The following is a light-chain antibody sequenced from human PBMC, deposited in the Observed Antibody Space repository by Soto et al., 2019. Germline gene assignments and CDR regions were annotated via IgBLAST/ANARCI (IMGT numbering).Light chain of an antibody. CDR3: AAWDDSRRVV. CDR1: DSNIGSNY. J-gene: IGLJ2*01. V-gene: IGLV1-47*01. Sequence: QSVLTQPPSASGTPGQRVTISCSGSDSNIGSNYVYWYQQVAGTAPKLLIYRNNQRASGVPDRFSGSKSGTSASLAISGLRSEDEADYYCAAWDDSRRVVFGGGTKLTVL. CDR2: RNN.